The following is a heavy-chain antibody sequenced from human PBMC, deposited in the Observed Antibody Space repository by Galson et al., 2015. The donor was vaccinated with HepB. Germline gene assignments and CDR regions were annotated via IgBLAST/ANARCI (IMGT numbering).Heavy chain of an antibody. Sequence: TLSLTCTVSGGSISSYYWSWIRQPPGKGLEWIGYIYYSGSTNYNPSLKSRVTISVDTSKNQFSLKLSSVTAADTAVYYCARDVVVAARPDYYYMDVWGKGTTVTVSS. D-gene: IGHD6-6*01. V-gene: IGHV4-59*01. J-gene: IGHJ6*03. CDR2: IYYSGST. CDR3: ARDVVVAARPDYYYMDV. CDR1: GGSISSYY.